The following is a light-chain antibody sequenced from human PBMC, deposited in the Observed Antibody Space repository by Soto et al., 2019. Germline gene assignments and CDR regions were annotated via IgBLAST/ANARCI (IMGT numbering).Light chain of an antibody. V-gene: IGLV2-14*01. J-gene: IGLJ2*01. CDR1: SNDIGANNY. CDR2: EAA. CDR3: TSYTSNSTLV. Sequence: QSALTQPASVSGSPGQSITISCTGTSNDIGANNYVSWYQRHPGKAPKILIYEAANRPSGVSHRFSGSKSGNTASLTISGLQAEDEADYFCTSYTSNSTLVFGGGTNVTVL.